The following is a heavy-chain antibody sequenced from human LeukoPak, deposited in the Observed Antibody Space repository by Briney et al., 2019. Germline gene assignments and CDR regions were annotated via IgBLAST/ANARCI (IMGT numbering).Heavy chain of an antibody. CDR2: ISGSGGST. CDR1: GFTFSSYA. CDR3: AKDRSPDYGDCVVYFDY. Sequence: GGSLRLSCAASGFTFSSYAMSWVRQAPGKGLEWVSAISGSGGSTYYADSVKGRFTISRDNSKNTLYLQMNSLRAEDTAVYYCAKDRSPDYGDCVVYFDYWGQGTLVTVSS. V-gene: IGHV3-23*01. D-gene: IGHD4-17*01. J-gene: IGHJ4*02.